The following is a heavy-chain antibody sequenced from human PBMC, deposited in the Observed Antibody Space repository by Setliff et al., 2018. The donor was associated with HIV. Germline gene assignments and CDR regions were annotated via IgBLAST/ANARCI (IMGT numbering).Heavy chain of an antibody. J-gene: IGHJ3*02. CDR3: ARGQSQGYAYSGSYGAFDI. Sequence: SVKVSCKASEGTFSSYAINWVRQAPGQGLEWMGGIIPMFGTRNYAQKFQGRVTITTDESTSTAYMELSSLRSEDTALYYCARGQSQGYAYSGSYGAFDICGQGTMVT. V-gene: IGHV1-69*05. CDR1: EGTFSSYA. CDR2: IIPMFGTR. D-gene: IGHD1-26*01.